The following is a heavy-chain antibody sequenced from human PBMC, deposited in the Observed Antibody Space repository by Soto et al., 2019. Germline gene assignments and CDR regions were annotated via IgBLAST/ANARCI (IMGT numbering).Heavy chain of an antibody. CDR3: AREWTYYYDSSATKAPYDY. V-gene: IGHV3-30-3*01. Sequence: GGSLRLSCAASGFTFISYAMHWVRQAPGKGLEWVAVISYDGSNKYYADSVKGRFTISRDNSKNTLYLQMNSLRAEDTAVYYCAREWTYYYDSSATKAPYDYWGQGTLVTVSS. J-gene: IGHJ4*02. CDR1: GFTFISYA. CDR2: ISYDGSNK. D-gene: IGHD3-22*01.